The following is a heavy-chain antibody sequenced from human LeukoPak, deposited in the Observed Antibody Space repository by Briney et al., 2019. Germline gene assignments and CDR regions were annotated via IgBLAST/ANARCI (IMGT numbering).Heavy chain of an antibody. CDR2: IIPIFGTA. V-gene: IGHV1-69*05. CDR1: GGTFSSYA. D-gene: IGHD3-9*01. J-gene: IGHJ4*02. CDR3: ARSYYDILTGYSPGDY. Sequence: SVKVSCKASGGTFSSYAISWVRQAPGQGLEWMGGIIPIFGTANYAQKFQGRVTITTDESTSTAYMELSSLRSEDTAVYYCARSYYDILTGYSPGDYWGQGTLVTVSS.